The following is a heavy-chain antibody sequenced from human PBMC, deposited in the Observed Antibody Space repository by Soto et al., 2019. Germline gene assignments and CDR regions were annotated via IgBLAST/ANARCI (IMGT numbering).Heavy chain of an antibody. Sequence: ASVKVSCKASGYTFTSYDINWVRQATGQGLEWMGWMNPNSGNTGYAQKFQGRVTMTRNTSISTAYMELSSLRSEDTAVYYCARGGSNIVVVPAAPPPIDYWGQGTLVTVSS. D-gene: IGHD2-2*01. CDR2: MNPNSGNT. CDR1: GYTFTSYD. V-gene: IGHV1-8*01. CDR3: ARGGSNIVVVPAAPPPIDY. J-gene: IGHJ4*02.